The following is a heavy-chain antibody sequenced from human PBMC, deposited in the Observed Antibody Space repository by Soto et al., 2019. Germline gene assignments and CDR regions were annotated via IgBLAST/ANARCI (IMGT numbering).Heavy chain of an antibody. J-gene: IGHJ4*02. D-gene: IGHD6-13*01. Sequence: SETLSLTCAVSGYSISSGYSWGWIRQPPGKGLEWIGSIHQSGSTYYNPSLKSRVTISVDTSKNQFSLKLSSVTAADTAVYYCARRKTTTWYVGYWDQGALVTVSS. CDR2: IHQSGST. V-gene: IGHV4-38-2*01. CDR3: ARRKTTTWYVGY. CDR1: GYSISSGYS.